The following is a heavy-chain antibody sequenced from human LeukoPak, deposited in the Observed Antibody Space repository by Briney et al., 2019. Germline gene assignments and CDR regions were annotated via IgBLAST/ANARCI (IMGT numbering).Heavy chain of an antibody. Sequence: GGALTHSCPASGFTFRSYGMSGVRPAPGKGLAGVSAISGSGDSTYYADSVKGQFTISKDNSKNTLYLQMNSLRAEDTAVYYCAKGSHYYDSSGYADWGQGTLVTVSS. J-gene: IGHJ4*02. CDR2: ISGSGDST. CDR1: GFTFRSYG. D-gene: IGHD3-22*01. V-gene: IGHV3-23*01. CDR3: AKGSHYYDSSGYAD.